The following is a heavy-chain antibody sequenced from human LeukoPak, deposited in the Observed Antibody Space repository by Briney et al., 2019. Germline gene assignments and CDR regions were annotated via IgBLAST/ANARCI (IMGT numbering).Heavy chain of an antibody. Sequence: SETLSLTCTVSGGSISSSSYYWGWIRQPPGKGLEWIGSIYYSGSTYYNPSLKSRVTISVDTSKNQFSLKLSSVTAADSAVYYCAREGEDTAMVSLWSQGTLVTVSS. CDR3: AREGEDTAMVSL. J-gene: IGHJ4*02. CDR2: IYYSGST. CDR1: GGSISSSSYY. V-gene: IGHV4-39*07. D-gene: IGHD5-18*01.